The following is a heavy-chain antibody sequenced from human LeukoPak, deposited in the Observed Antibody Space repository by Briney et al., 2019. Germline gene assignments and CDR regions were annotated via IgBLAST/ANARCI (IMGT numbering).Heavy chain of an antibody. D-gene: IGHD5-18*01. CDR3: AKDILDTGMGSDY. CDR1: RFTFSSYA. Sequence: PGGSLRLSCAASRFTFSSYAMHWVRQAPGKGLEWVSLISGDGGSTYYADSVKGRFTISRDNSKNSLYLQMNSLRTEDTALYYCAKDILDTGMGSDYWGQGTLVTVSS. J-gene: IGHJ4*02. CDR2: ISGDGGST. V-gene: IGHV3-43*02.